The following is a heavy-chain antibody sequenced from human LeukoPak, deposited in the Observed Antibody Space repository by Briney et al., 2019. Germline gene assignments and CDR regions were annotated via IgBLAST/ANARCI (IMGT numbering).Heavy chain of an antibody. Sequence: PSETLSLTCTVSGGSISSYYWSWIRQPAGKGLEWIGRIYTSGSTNYNPSLKSRVTMSVDTSKNQFSLRLSSVTAADTAVYYCAREDSSSWYPSWFDPWGQGTLVTVSS. V-gene: IGHV4-4*07. D-gene: IGHD6-13*01. CDR3: AREDSSSWYPSWFDP. CDR1: GGSISSYY. J-gene: IGHJ5*02. CDR2: IYTSGST.